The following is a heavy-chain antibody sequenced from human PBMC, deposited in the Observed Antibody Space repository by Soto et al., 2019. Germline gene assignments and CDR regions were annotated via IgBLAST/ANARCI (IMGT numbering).Heavy chain of an antibody. CDR2: IYYSGST. J-gene: IGHJ4*02. V-gene: IGHV4-59*01. CDR1: GGSISSYY. Sequence: SETLSLTCSVSGGSISSYYWTWIRQPPGKGLEWIGYIYYSGSTNYNPSLKSRATISVDTSKNQFSLKLSSVTAADTAVYYCVRGRVSGDSCYLGYWGQGTQVTVSS. D-gene: IGHD2-15*01. CDR3: VRGRVSGDSCYLGY.